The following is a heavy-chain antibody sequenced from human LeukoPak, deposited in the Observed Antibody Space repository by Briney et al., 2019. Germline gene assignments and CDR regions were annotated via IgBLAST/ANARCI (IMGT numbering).Heavy chain of an antibody. CDR3: ARGGGYGPLGD. CDR1: GYSISSGYY. CDR2: IYHSGST. J-gene: IGHJ4*02. Sequence: TETLSLTCAVSGYSISSGYYWGWIRQPPGKGLEWIGSIYHSGSTYYNPSLKSRVTISVDTSKNQFSLKLSSVTAADTAVYYCARGGGYGPLGDWGQGTLVTVSS. D-gene: IGHD5-18*01. V-gene: IGHV4-38-2*01.